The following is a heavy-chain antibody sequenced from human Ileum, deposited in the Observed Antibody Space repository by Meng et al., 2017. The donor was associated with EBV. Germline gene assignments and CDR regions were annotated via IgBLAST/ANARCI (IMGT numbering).Heavy chain of an antibody. Sequence: QVQLQESGPGLVKPSEXLALTCTVSGGSISSSYFWGWIRQPPGKGLEWIGSVYYSGDTYYNPSLKSRVTISVDTSKNQFSLKLTSVTAADTAVYYCARERGGGDRGINWGQGTLVTVSS. V-gene: IGHV4-39*07. CDR2: VYYSGDT. CDR3: ARERGGGDRGIN. J-gene: IGHJ4*02. CDR1: GGSISSSYF. D-gene: IGHD2-21*02.